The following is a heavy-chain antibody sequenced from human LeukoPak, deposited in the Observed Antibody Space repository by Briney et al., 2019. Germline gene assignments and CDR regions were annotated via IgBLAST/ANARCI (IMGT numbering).Heavy chain of an antibody. D-gene: IGHD5/OR15-5a*01. CDR2: TRSKTYGETT. CDR3: TRSVDGSDF. Sequence: GGSLRLSCEASGFXFGDYAISWVRQAPGKGLEWVGFTRSKTYGETTDYAASVHGRFTISRDDSKSFAYLQMNSLKSEDTGVYYCTRSVDGSDFWGQGTLVTVSS. CDR1: GFXFGDYA. V-gene: IGHV3-49*04. J-gene: IGHJ4*02.